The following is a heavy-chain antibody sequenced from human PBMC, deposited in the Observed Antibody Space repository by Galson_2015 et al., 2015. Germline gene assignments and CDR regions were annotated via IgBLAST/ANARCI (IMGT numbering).Heavy chain of an antibody. V-gene: IGHV3-74*01. CDR1: GFTSSSHW. D-gene: IGHD1-26*01. Sequence: SLRLSCAASGFTSSSHWMHWVRQGPGKGLVWVSRINGDGRSTNYADSVKGRFTISRDNAQNTLFLQMNNLRAEDAGVYYCYSSGSMWNFDYWGQGTLVTVSS. CDR3: YSSGSMWNFDY. J-gene: IGHJ4*02. CDR2: INGDGRST.